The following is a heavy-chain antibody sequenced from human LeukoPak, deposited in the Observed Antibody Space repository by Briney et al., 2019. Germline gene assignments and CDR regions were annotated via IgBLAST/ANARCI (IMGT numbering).Heavy chain of an antibody. V-gene: IGHV4-59*01. Sequence: SETLSLTCTGSGDSIRNYYWSWIRQPPGKGLEWIGYIYYRGSTKHNPSLKSRVTISIDTSKNQFSLKLSSVTAADTAVYYCARVTRYYYGSGNYYRPNWFDPWGPGTLVTVSS. CDR3: ARVTRYYYGSGNYYRPNWFDP. D-gene: IGHD3-10*01. J-gene: IGHJ5*02. CDR2: IYYRGST. CDR1: GDSIRNYY.